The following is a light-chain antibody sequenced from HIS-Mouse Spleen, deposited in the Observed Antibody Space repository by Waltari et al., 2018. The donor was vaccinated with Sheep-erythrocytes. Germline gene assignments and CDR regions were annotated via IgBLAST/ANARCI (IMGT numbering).Light chain of an antibody. CDR3: QTWGTGIPWV. V-gene: IGLV4-69*01. Sequence: QLVLTQSPSASASLGASVKLTCTLTSGHSSYAIASHQPQPEKGPRYLMKLNSDGSHSKGDGIPDRFSGSSSGAERYLTISSLQSEDEADYYCQTWGTGIPWVFGGGTKLTVL. CDR2: LNSDGSH. CDR1: SGHSSYA. J-gene: IGLJ3*02.